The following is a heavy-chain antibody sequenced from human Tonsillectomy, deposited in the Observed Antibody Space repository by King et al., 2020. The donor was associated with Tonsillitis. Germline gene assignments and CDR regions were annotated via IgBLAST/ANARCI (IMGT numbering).Heavy chain of an antibody. CDR1: GYTFTSYY. D-gene: IGHD2-2*01. CDR2: INPSGGTT. CDR3: ARDRPCSSASCYGGSWFDP. J-gene: IGHJ5*02. Sequence: QLVQSGAEVKKPGASVKVSCKASGYTFTSYYMHWVRQAPGQGLEWMGMINPSGGTTSYAQKFQGRVTMTRDTSTNTVYMELSSLRSEDTAVYYCARDRPCSSASCYGGSWFDPWRQGTLVTVCS. V-gene: IGHV1-46*01.